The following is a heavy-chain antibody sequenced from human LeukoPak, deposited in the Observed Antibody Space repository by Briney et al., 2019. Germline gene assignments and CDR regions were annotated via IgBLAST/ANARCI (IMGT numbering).Heavy chain of an antibody. Sequence: SETLSLTCTVSGGSISSYYWSWIRQPPGKGLEWIGSIYHSGSTYYNPSLKSRVTISVDTSKNQFSLKLSSVTAADTAVYYCARVGRRYCSSTSCGNWFDPWGQGTLVTVSS. CDR2: IYHSGST. D-gene: IGHD2-2*01. CDR1: GGSISSYY. CDR3: ARVGRRYCSSTSCGNWFDP. J-gene: IGHJ5*02. V-gene: IGHV4-59*08.